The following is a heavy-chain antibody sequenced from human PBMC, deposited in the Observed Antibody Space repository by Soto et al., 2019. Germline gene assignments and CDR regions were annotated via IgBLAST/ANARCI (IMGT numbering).Heavy chain of an antibody. CDR1: GFTFSNYA. V-gene: IGHV3-23*01. CDR3: AKGREGMYYFDY. J-gene: IGHJ4*02. Sequence: EVQLLGSGGGLVQPGGSLGLSCAASGFTFSNYAMSWVRQAPGKGLEWVSAVTDSARSTYYADSVKGRFTLARDNSKNTLYLQMNSLRAEDTAVYYCAKGREGMYYFDYWGQGTLVTVSS. CDR2: VTDSARST. D-gene: IGHD3-10*01.